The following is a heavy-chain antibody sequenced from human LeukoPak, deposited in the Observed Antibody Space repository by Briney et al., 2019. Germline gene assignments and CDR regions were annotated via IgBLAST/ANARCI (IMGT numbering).Heavy chain of an antibody. CDR1: GGSISSSINY. CDR2: IYYSGST. Sequence: SETLSHTCTVSGGSISSSINYWGWMRQPPGKGLEWIGSIYYSGSTYYNPSLKRRVTISIDTSKNQFSLKLSSVTAADTAVYYCARLVGAATDPFDYWGQGTMVTVSS. J-gene: IGHJ4*02. CDR3: ARLVGAATDPFDY. V-gene: IGHV4-39*01. D-gene: IGHD1-26*01.